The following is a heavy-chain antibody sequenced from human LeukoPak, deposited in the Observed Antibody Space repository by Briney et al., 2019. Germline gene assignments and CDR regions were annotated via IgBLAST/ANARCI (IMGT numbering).Heavy chain of an antibody. CDR1: GFTFSKAW. CDR3: TTITMIREHEDY. CDR2: IKSKSDGGTT. D-gene: IGHD3-10*01. Sequence: GGSLRLSCAASGFTFSKAWMSWVRQAPGKGLEWVGRIKSKSDGGTTDYAAPVKGRFTISRDDSKNTLSLQMNSLKTEDTAVYFCTTITMIREHEDYWGQGTLVTVSS. V-gene: IGHV3-15*01. J-gene: IGHJ4*02.